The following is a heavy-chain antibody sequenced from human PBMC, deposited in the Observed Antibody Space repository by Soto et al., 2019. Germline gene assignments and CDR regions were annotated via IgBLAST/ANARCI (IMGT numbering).Heavy chain of an antibody. CDR2: IFYSGST. Sequence: SETLSLTCTVSGGSISSYYWSWIRQPTGKGLEWIGYIFYSGSTNYNSSLKSRVTISVDTSKNQFSLKLSSVTAADTAVYYCARDGYYGVTNDPFDIWGQGTMVTVSS. J-gene: IGHJ3*02. V-gene: IGHV4-59*01. D-gene: IGHD4-17*01. CDR1: GGSISSYY. CDR3: ARDGYYGVTNDPFDI.